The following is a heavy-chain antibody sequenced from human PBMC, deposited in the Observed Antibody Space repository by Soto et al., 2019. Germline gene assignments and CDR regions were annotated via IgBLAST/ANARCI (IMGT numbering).Heavy chain of an antibody. V-gene: IGHV3-23*01. CDR2: ISCSGGST. CDR1: GFTFSSYA. Sequence: GGSLRLSCAASGFTFSSYALRWVRQAPGKGLEWVSAISCSGGSTYYADSVKGRFTISRDNSKNTLYLQMNSLRAEDTAVYYCAKDRDNLVTNAFDIWGQGTMVTVSS. J-gene: IGHJ3*02. D-gene: IGHD2-21*02. CDR3: AKDRDNLVTNAFDI.